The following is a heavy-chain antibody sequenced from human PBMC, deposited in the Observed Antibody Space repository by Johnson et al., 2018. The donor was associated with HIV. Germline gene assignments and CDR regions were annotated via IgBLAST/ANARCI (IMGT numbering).Heavy chain of an antibody. V-gene: IGHV3-30-3*01. J-gene: IGHJ3*01. CDR3: ARDINYYDSSGYLIGSDAFDL. Sequence: QVLLVESGGGVVQPGRSLRLSCAASGFTFSSYAMHWVRQAPGKGLEWVAIMSYDGSNKYYADSVKGRFTISRYNSKNTLYLQMNSLRAEDTAVYYCARDINYYDSSGYLIGSDAFDLWGQGTMVTVSS. CDR2: MSYDGSNK. CDR1: GFTFSSYA. D-gene: IGHD3-22*01.